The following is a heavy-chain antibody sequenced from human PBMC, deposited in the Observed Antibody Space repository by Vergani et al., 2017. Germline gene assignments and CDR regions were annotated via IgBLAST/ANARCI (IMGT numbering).Heavy chain of an antibody. CDR3: ARARCIETCYMSNWLDS. Sequence: EVQLVESGGGLVQRGGSLRLSCSASGFSFNSYWMHWVRQVPGKGLLWVSRIKSDGSITAYADSVKGRFTISRDNAQNTLYLQMNSLRVEDMGVYYCARARCIETCYMSNWLDSWGQGTLVTVSS. CDR1: GFSFNSYW. V-gene: IGHV3-74*03. CDR2: IKSDGSIT. D-gene: IGHD3-9*01. J-gene: IGHJ5*01.